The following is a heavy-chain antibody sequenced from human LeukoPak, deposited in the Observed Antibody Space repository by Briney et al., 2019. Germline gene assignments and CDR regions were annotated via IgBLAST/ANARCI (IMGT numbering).Heavy chain of an antibody. Sequence: SETLSLTCTVSGDSISSYYWSWIRQPPGQGLECIGYIYYSGSTDYNPSLKSRVTISVATSKNQFSLRLSSVTAADTAVYHCARCRIPYCSGGTCFQPYFDYWGQRALVTVSS. D-gene: IGHD2-15*01. CDR2: IYYSGST. J-gene: IGHJ4*02. V-gene: IGHV4-59*01. CDR3: ARCRIPYCSGGTCFQPYFDY. CDR1: GDSISSYY.